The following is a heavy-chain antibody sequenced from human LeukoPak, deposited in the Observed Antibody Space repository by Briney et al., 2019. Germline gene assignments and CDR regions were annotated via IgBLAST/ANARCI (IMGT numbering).Heavy chain of an antibody. V-gene: IGHV1-2*02. CDR2: INPNSGGT. Sequence: ASVKVSCKASGYTFTGYYMHWVRQAPGQGLEWMGWINPNSGGTNYAQKFQGRVTMTRDTSISTAYMELSRLRSDDTAVYYCAREVVVVPAASYYYYGMDVWGQGTTVTVSS. D-gene: IGHD2-2*01. J-gene: IGHJ6*02. CDR3: AREVVVVPAASYYYYGMDV. CDR1: GYTFTGYY.